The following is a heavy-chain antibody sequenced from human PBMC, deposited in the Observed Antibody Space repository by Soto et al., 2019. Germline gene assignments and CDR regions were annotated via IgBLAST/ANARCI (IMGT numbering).Heavy chain of an antibody. V-gene: IGHV3-23*01. Sequence: GGSLRLSCVASGLTFSVSAMTWVRQAPGKGLEWVSTTGLSGRTTYYGDSVKGRFTVSRDNSKNTLDPQMSSLRAEDTAVYYCATVHNTSRSFNFWGRGTLVTVSS. CDR1: GLTFSVSA. CDR2: TGLSGRTT. CDR3: ATVHNTSRSFNF. D-gene: IGHD1-20*01. J-gene: IGHJ4*02.